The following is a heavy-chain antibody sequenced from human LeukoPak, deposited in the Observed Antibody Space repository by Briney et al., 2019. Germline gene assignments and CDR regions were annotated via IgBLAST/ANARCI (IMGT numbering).Heavy chain of an antibody. Sequence: TSETLSLTCTVSGGSINNYYWSWIRQPPGKGLDWIGYLHYSGSTSYNPSLKSRVTISVDTSKNQFSLKLSSVTAADMAVYYCARYEAGGSALDSWGQGTLVTVSS. J-gene: IGHJ4*02. D-gene: IGHD2-15*01. CDR1: GGSINNYY. CDR3: ARYEAGGSALDS. V-gene: IGHV4-59*01. CDR2: LHYSGST.